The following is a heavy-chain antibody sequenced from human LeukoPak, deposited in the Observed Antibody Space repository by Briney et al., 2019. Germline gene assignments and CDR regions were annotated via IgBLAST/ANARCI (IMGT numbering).Heavy chain of an antibody. V-gene: IGHV1-46*01. D-gene: IGHD3-9*01. Sequence: ASVKASCKASGYTSTSYYMHWVRQAPGQGLEWMGIINPSGGSTSYAQKFQGRVTMTRDTSTSTVYMELSSLRSEDTAVYYCATTDILTGYRSYYYYYYMDVWGKGTTVTVSS. J-gene: IGHJ6*03. CDR1: GYTSTSYY. CDR2: INPSGGST. CDR3: ATTDILTGYRSYYYYYYMDV.